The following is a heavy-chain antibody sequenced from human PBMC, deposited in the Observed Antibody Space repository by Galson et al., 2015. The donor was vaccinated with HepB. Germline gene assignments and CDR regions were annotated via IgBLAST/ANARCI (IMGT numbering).Heavy chain of an antibody. V-gene: IGHV3-30*09. D-gene: IGHD1-26*01. Sequence: SLRLSCAASGFTFSSYAMHWVRQAPGKGLEWVAVISYDGSKKYYADSVKGRFAISRDNSKNTLYLQMDSLRVEDTAVYYCARGDVSDYVPTPFDSWGQGTPVTVSS. CDR3: ARGDVSDYVPTPFDS. J-gene: IGHJ4*02. CDR1: GFTFSSYA. CDR2: ISYDGSKK.